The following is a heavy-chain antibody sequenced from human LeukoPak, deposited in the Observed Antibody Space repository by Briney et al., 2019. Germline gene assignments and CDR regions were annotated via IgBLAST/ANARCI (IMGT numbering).Heavy chain of an antibody. CDR2: IWYDGSNK. D-gene: IGHD3-22*01. CDR3: ARDPTYYYDSSGYSNFDY. J-gene: IGHJ4*02. Sequence: GGSPRLSCAASGFTFSSYGMPWVRQAPGKGLEWVAVIWYDGSNKYYADSVKGRFTISRDNSKNTLYLQMNSLRAEDTAVYYCARDPTYYYDSSGYSNFDYWGQGTLVTVSS. V-gene: IGHV3-33*01. CDR1: GFTFSSYG.